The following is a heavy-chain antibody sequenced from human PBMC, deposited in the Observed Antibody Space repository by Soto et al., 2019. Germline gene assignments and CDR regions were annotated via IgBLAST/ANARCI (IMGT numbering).Heavy chain of an antibody. CDR2: ISYHGSNT. J-gene: IGHJ3*02. CDR1: GFTLSSCG. CDR3: GADNVATDASDI. V-gene: IGHV3-30*03. Sequence: GGSLIVSCAASGFTLSSCGMHWVRQAPGKGLEWVAVISYHGSNTYYADSVKGRFTISRDNSKNTLYLQMNSLRAEDAAVYYCGADNVATDASDIRGQAKMVTV.